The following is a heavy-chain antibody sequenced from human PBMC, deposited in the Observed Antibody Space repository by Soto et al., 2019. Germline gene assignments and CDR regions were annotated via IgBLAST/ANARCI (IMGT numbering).Heavy chain of an antibody. Sequence: EVQLLESGGGLVQPGGSLRHSCAASGFTFSSYWMHWVRQAPGKGLVWVSRINNDGSSTTYADSVKGRFTISRDNAKNTLYLQMDSLRAEDTAVYYCARLLHIVVLPSYGMDVWGQGTTVTVSS. CDR3: ARLLHIVVLPSYGMDV. CDR1: GFTFSSYW. J-gene: IGHJ6*02. D-gene: IGHD2-15*01. V-gene: IGHV3-74*02. CDR2: INNDGSST.